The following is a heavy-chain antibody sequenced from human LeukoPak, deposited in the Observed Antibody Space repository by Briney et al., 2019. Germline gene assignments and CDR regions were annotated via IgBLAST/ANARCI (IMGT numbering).Heavy chain of an antibody. V-gene: IGHV1-18*04. CDR3: ARGEFYYDL. CDR2: ISTFNGYT. CDR1: GYIFTRNS. Sequence: ASVKVSCKPSGYIFTRNSISWVRQAPGQGLEWMGWISTFNGYTNYAKNLQGRVTMTRDTSTRTVYMEMRNMRSDDTAVYYCARGEFYYDLWGQGTLVTVSS. D-gene: IGHD3-16*01. J-gene: IGHJ4*02.